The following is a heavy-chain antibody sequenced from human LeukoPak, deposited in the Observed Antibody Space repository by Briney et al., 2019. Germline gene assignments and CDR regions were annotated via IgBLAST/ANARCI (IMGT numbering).Heavy chain of an antibody. V-gene: IGHV3-23*01. Sequence: PGGSLRLSCAASGFTFSSSALSWVRQAPGKGLEWVSAISGSGGSTYYADSVKGRFTISRDNSKNTLYLQMNSLRAEDTAVYYCAKDLSVDDYGDYPWSNWFDPWGQGTLVTVSS. CDR1: GFTFSSSA. CDR2: ISGSGGST. D-gene: IGHD4-17*01. J-gene: IGHJ5*02. CDR3: AKDLSVDDYGDYPWSNWFDP.